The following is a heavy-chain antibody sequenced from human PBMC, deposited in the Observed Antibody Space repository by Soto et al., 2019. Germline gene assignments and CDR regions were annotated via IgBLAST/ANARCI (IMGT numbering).Heavy chain of an antibody. CDR3: AKGWDVKYFDH. J-gene: IGHJ4*02. D-gene: IGHD1-26*01. CDR2: IFSSGRT. V-gene: IGHV4-4*07. CDR1: GASLLSSY. Sequence: VQLQESGPGLVKPSETLSLSCDVSGASLLSSYWSWVRQPAGKGLEWIGHIFSSGRTSYNPSLKSRVTMSIDTPNNKFSLNLKSVTAADTAVYYCAKGWDVKYFDHWGQGARVTGSS.